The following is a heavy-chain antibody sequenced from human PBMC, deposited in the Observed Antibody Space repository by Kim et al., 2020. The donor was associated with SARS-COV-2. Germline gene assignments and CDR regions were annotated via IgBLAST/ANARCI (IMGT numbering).Heavy chain of an antibody. J-gene: IGHJ6*02. CDR1: GESFSGYY. Sequence: SETLSLTCAVYGESFSGYYWSWIRQPPGKGLEWIGGVNHSGSSNYNPSLKSRVTLSVDTSRNQFSLKVTSVTAADTAVYYCARGRFWYNYYDSSGYYDPNYYYGMDVWGQGTTVTVSS. CDR2: VNHSGSS. CDR3: ARGRFWYNYYDSSGYYDPNYYYGMDV. D-gene: IGHD3-22*01. V-gene: IGHV4-34*01.